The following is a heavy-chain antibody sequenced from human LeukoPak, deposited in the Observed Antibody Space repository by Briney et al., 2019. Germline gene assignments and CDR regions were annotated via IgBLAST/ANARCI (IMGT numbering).Heavy chain of an antibody. CDR2: INPNSGGT. CDR1: GYTFTGYY. Sequence: ASVKVSCKASGYTFTGYYMHLVRQAPGQGLEWMGWINPNSGGTNYAQKFQGRVTMTRDTSISTAYMELSRLRSDDTAVYYCARVYANRAQWLDYFDHWGQGTLVTVSS. V-gene: IGHV1-2*02. D-gene: IGHD6-19*01. CDR3: ARVYANRAQWLDYFDH. J-gene: IGHJ4*02.